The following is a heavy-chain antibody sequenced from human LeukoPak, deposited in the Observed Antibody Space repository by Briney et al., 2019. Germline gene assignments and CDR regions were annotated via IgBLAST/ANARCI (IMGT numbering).Heavy chain of an antibody. Sequence: GGSLRLSCAASGFTFSTYSVNWVRQAPGKGLDRVSSISSSSSYMYYADSVKGRFTISRDNSKNSLFVEMNSLRAEDTAVYFCAKSRSGSANWALQIFDNWGQGTLVTVSS. CDR3: AKSRSGSANWALQIFDN. D-gene: IGHD1-1*01. CDR2: ISSSSSYM. V-gene: IGHV3-21*03. J-gene: IGHJ4*02. CDR1: GFTFSTYS.